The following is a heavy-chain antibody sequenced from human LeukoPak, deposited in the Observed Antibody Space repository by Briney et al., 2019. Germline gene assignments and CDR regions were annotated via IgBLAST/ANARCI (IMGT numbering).Heavy chain of an antibody. D-gene: IGHD6-19*01. J-gene: IGHJ4*02. V-gene: IGHV3-7*01. CDR1: GFTFSSYS. CDR3: ARALYNRGWYPDYFDS. Sequence: PGGSLRLSCAASGFTFSSYSMNWVRQAPGKGLEWLANIKRDGSDKYYVGSVEGRFTISRDNAKNSLYLQMSSLRAEDTAMYYCARALYNRGWYPDYFDSWGQGTLVTVSS. CDR2: IKRDGSDK.